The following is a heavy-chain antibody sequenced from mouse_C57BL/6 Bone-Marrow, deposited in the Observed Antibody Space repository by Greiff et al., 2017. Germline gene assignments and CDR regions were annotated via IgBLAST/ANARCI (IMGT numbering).Heavy chain of an antibody. D-gene: IGHD1-1*01. CDR1: GYTFTSYW. CDR2: IHPNSGST. CDR3: ARADYGSSYRYFDY. V-gene: IGHV1-64*01. J-gene: IGHJ2*01. Sequence: QVQLQQPGAELVKPGASVQLSCKASGYTFTSYWMHWVKQRPGQGLEWIGMIHPNSGSTNYNEKFKSKATLTVDKSSSTAYMQLSSLTSEDSAVYYCARADYGSSYRYFDYWGQGTTLTVSS.